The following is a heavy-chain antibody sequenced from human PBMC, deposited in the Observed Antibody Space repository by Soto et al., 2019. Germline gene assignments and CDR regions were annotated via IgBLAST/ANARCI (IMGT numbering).Heavy chain of an antibody. V-gene: IGHV1-3*01. CDR1: GYTFTSYA. D-gene: IGHD6-6*01. CDR2: INAGNGNT. J-gene: IGHJ6*03. CDR3: ARRARPDFYYMDV. Sequence: ASVKVSCKASGYTFTSYAMHWVRQAPGQRLEWMGWINAGNGNTKYSQKFQGRVTITRDTSASTAYMDLSSLRSEDMAVYYCARRARPDFYYMDVWGKGTTVTVSS.